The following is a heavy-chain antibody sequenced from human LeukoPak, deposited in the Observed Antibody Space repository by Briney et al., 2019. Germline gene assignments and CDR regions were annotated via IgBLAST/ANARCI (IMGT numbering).Heavy chain of an antibody. Sequence: GGSLRLSCAAPGFTFSSHAMIWVRQAPGKGLEYVSGIGASGSSRYYSDSVKGRFTISRDSSKNTLDLQMNSLRAEDTAIYFCARLSSSGYSSDNWGQGTLVTVSS. D-gene: IGHD2-2*01. CDR3: ARLSSSGYSSDN. CDR1: GFTFSSHA. J-gene: IGHJ4*02. CDR2: IGASGSSR. V-gene: IGHV3-23*01.